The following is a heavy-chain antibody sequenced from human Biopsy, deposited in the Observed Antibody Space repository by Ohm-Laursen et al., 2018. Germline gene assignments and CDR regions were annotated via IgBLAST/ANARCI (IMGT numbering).Heavy chain of an antibody. Sequence: SETLSLTSTVSGGSVCNNNYYWGWIRQPPGKGLEWIGSIFYRGSTHYKRGLKSRVNISVDTSKNQFSLKLNSVTAADTAVYYCARDYDTSGYYYVSWGQGTLVTVSS. CDR1: GGSVCNNNYY. D-gene: IGHD3-22*01. CDR2: IFYRGST. J-gene: IGHJ5*02. CDR3: ARDYDTSGYYYVS. V-gene: IGHV4-39*01.